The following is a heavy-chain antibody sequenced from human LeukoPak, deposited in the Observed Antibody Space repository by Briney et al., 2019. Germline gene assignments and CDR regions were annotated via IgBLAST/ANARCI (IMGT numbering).Heavy chain of an antibody. J-gene: IGHJ4*02. V-gene: IGHV3-21*01. D-gene: IGHD3-3*01. CDR1: GFTFSSYS. Sequence: GGSLRLSCAASGFTFSSYSMNWVRQAPGKGLEWVSSISSSSSYIYYADSVKGRFTISRGNAKNSLYLQMNSLRAEDTAVYYCAREQGITIFGVAPSGYFDYWGQGTLVTVSS. CDR2: ISSSSSYI. CDR3: AREQGITIFGVAPSGYFDY.